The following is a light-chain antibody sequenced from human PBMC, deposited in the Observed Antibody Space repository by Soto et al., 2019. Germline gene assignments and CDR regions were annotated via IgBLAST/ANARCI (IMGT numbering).Light chain of an antibody. V-gene: IGLV2-14*01. CDR1: SSDIGSNNY. CDR2: EVS. J-gene: IGLJ3*02. Sequence: QSVLTQPASVSGSPGQSITISCTRTSSDIGSNNYVSWFQQRPGKAPTLIIYEVSNRPSGVSTHFSGSKSGNTASLTISGLLPEDEAEYYCSSYTTTTRLFGGGTKVTVL. CDR3: SSYTTTTRL.